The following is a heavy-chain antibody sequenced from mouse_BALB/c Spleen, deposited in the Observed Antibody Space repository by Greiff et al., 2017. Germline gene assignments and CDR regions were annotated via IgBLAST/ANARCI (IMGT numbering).Heavy chain of an antibody. CDR3: NARGNVFDY. V-gene: IGHV14-4*02. CDR2: IDPENGDT. Sequence: VLLQQSGAELVRSGASVKLSCTASGFNIKDYYMHWVKQRPEQGLEWIGWIDPENGDTEYAPKFQGKATMTADTSSNTAYLQLSSLTSEDTAVYECNARGNVFDYWGQGTTLTVSS. D-gene: IGHD2-1*01. J-gene: IGHJ2*01. CDR1: GFNIKDYY.